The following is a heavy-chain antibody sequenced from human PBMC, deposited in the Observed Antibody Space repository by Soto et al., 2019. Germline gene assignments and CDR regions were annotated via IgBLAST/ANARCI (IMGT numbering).Heavy chain of an antibody. CDR3: ARGPRITMVRRWLDP. Sequence: SETLSLTCAVYGGSFSGYYWSWIRQPPGKGLEWIGEINHSGSTNYNPSLKSRVTISVDTSKNQFSLKLSSVTAADTAVYYCARGPRITMVRRWLDPWGQGTLVTVSS. CDR1: GGSFSGYY. J-gene: IGHJ5*02. D-gene: IGHD3-10*01. CDR2: INHSGST. V-gene: IGHV4-34*01.